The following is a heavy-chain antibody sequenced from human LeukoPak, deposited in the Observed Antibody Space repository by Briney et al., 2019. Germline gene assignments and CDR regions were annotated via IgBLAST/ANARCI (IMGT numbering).Heavy chain of an antibody. CDR2: INHSGST. D-gene: IGHD5-12*01. V-gene: IGHV4-34*01. J-gene: IGHJ3*02. Sequence: SETLSLTCAVYTGSFSGYYWSWIRQPPGKGLEWIGEINHSGSTYYNPSLKSRVTIAVETSKNQFSLKLSSVTAADKAVYYCARSCRILDIVATIRARLGGNGFDIWGQGTMVTVSS. CDR1: TGSFSGYY. CDR3: ARSCRILDIVATIRARLGGNGFDI.